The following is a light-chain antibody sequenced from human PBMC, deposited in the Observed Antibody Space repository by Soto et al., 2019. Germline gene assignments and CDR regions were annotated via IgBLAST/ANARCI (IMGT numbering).Light chain of an antibody. CDR1: QSVSSN. CDR3: QQYNNWPWT. Sequence: EIVMTQSPATLSVSPGERATLSCRASQSVSSNLAWYQRKPGQAPRLLIYGASTRATGIPARFSGSGSGTKFTLTISSLQSEDFAVYYCQQYNNWPWTFGQGTKV. J-gene: IGKJ1*01. V-gene: IGKV3-15*01. CDR2: GAS.